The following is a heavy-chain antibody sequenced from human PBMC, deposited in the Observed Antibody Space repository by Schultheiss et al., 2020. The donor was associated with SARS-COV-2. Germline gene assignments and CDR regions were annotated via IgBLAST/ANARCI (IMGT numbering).Heavy chain of an antibody. CDR1: GFTFSSYA. CDR2: IVGSGFDT. J-gene: IGHJ6*02. Sequence: GGSLRLSCAASGFTFSSYAMSWVRQAPGKGLEWVSGIVGSGFDTYYADSVKGRFTISRDNSKNTLYLQMNSLRAEDTAVYYCARDNTYYGPMDVWGQGTTVTVSS. D-gene: IGHD3-10*01. CDR3: ARDNTYYGPMDV. V-gene: IGHV3-23*01.